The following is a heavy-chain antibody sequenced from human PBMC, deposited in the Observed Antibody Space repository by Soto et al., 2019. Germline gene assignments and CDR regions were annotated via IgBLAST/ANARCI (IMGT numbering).Heavy chain of an antibody. CDR2: IKQDESEK. D-gene: IGHD6-19*01. CDR3: ARVGQWPYDAFDI. J-gene: IGHJ3*02. V-gene: IGHV3-7*01. Sequence: GGSLRLSCAASGFTFSTYWMTWVRQAPGKGLEWVANIKQDESEKYYVDSVKGRFTISRDYAKNSLFLQMNSLRADDTAVYYCARVGQWPYDAFDIWGQGTMVTVSS. CDR1: GFTFSTYW.